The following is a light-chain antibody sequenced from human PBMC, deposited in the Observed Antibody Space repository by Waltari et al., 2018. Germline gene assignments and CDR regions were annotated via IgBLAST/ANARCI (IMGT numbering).Light chain of an antibody. J-gene: IGKJ5*01. CDR2: AAS. CDR1: QGLSIN. Sequence: TCRDSQGLSINFAGYQQKPWKAPKLLISAASTLQSGVPLRFSGSVSGTDFTLTISSLQPEDFATYYCQQLNSYPITFGQGTRLEIK. CDR3: QQLNSYPIT. V-gene: IGKV1-9*01.